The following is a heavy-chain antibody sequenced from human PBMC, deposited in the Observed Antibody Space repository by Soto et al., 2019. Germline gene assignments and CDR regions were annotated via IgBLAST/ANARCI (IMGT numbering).Heavy chain of an antibody. V-gene: IGHV3-72*01. CDR1: GFTFSDHY. Sequence: EVQLVESGGGLVQPGGSLRLSCAASGFTFSDHYMDWVRQAPGKGLEWVGRTRNKANSYTTEYAASVKGRFTISRDDSKNSLYLQMNSLKTEDTAVYYCARIVRGAIDPWGQGTLVTVSS. CDR3: ARIVRGAIDP. D-gene: IGHD3-10*01. CDR2: TRNKANSYTT. J-gene: IGHJ5*02.